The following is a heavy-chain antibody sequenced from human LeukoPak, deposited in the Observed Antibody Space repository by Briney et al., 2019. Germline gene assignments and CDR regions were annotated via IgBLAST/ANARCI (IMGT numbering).Heavy chain of an antibody. J-gene: IGHJ6*02. CDR1: GYTFTIYD. CDR2: MNPNSGNT. D-gene: IGHD3-3*01. CDR3: ARFYDFWSGYSETDYGIDV. V-gene: IGHV1-8*01. Sequence: EASVKVSFKASGYTFTIYDINWVRQATGQGLEWMGWMNPNSGNTGYAQKFQGRVTMTRNTSISTAYMELSSLRSEDTAVYYCARFYDFWSGYSETDYGIDVWGQGTTVTVSS.